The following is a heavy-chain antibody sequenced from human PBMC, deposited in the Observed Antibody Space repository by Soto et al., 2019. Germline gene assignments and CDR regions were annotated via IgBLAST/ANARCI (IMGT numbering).Heavy chain of an antibody. D-gene: IGHD6-6*01. Sequence: ASVKVSCKASGGTFSSYAISWVRQAPGHGLEWMGGIIPIFGTANYAQKFQGRVTITADESTSTAYMELSSLRSEDTAVYYCARDASSYSSSPNWFDPWGQGTLVTVSS. J-gene: IGHJ5*02. V-gene: IGHV1-69*13. CDR2: IIPIFGTA. CDR3: ARDASSYSSSPNWFDP. CDR1: GGTFSSYA.